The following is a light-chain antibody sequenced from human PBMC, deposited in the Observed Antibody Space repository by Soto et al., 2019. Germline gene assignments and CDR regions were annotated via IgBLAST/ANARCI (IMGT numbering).Light chain of an antibody. CDR1: QSIRSW. J-gene: IGKJ1*01. CDR2: DSS. V-gene: IGKV1-5*01. CDR3: QQSYNSTRT. Sequence: IQITQSPSTLSASVGDRVTITCRASQSIRSWLAWYQQKPGKAPKVLIYDSSTLEGGVPAMFSGSGAGTDFTRTITSLQPEDFATYYCQQSYNSTRTFGQGTKVDIK.